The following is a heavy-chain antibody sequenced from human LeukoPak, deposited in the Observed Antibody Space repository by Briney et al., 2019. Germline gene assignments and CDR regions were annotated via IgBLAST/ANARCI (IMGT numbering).Heavy chain of an antibody. V-gene: IGHV1-18*01. CDR2: ISAYNGNT. CDR1: GYTFTSYG. CDR3: ARAGYNWKGKYAFDI. Sequence: GASVKVSCKASGYTFTSYGISWVRQAPGQGLEWMGWISAYNGNTSYARKLQGRVTMTTDTSTSTAYMELRSLRSDDTAVYYCARAGYNWKGKYAFDIWGQGTMVTVSS. J-gene: IGHJ3*02. D-gene: IGHD1-1*01.